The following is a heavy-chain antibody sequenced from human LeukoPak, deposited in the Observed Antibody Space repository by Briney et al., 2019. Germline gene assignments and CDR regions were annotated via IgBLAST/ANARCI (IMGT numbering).Heavy chain of an antibody. CDR3: ARGYYDFWSGYPYYFDY. Sequence: ASVKVSCKASGGTFSSYAISWVRQAPGQGLEWMGGIIPIFGTANYAQKFQGRVTITADESTSTAYMELSSLRSEDTAVYYCARGYYDFWSGYPYYFDYWGQGTLVTVSS. CDR1: GGTFSSYA. CDR2: IIPIFGTA. V-gene: IGHV1-69*13. J-gene: IGHJ4*02. D-gene: IGHD3-3*01.